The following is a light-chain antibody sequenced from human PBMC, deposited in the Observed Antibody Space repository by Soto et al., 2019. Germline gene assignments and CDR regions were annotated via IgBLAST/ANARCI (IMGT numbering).Light chain of an antibody. CDR3: QSWGPGIQV. J-gene: IGLJ2*01. CDR1: SGHSSYA. V-gene: IGLV4-69*01. Sequence: QSVLTQSPSASASLGDTVKLTCSLSSGHSSYAIAWLQQQPEEGARYLMRLKSDGSGNNGDGIPDRFSGSSSGAERYLTIFRLQFEDDADYYTQSWGPGIQVFGGGTKLTVL. CDR2: LKSDGSG.